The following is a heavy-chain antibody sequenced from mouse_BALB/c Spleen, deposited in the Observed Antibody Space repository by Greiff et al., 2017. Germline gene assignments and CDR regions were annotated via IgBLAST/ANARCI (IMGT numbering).Heavy chain of an antibody. CDR2: ISSGGSYT. V-gene: IGHV5-6*01. Sequence: EVQLVESGGDLVKPGGSLKLSCAASGFTFSSYGMSWVRQTPDKRLEWVATISSGGSYTYYPDSVKGRFTISRDNAKNTLYLQMSSLKSEDTAMYYCAPYYGDYWGQGTTLTVSS. J-gene: IGHJ2*01. CDR3: APYYGDY. D-gene: IGHD1-1*01. CDR1: GFTFSSYG.